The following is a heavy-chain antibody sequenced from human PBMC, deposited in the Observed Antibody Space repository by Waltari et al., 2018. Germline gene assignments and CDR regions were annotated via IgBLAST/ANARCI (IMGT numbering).Heavy chain of an antibody. Sequence: EVQLVQSGAEVKKPGESLKISCKGSGYSFTSYWIGWVRQVPGKGLEWMGIIYPGDSDTRYSPSFQGQVTISADKSISTAYLQWSSLKASDTAMYYCARRNDFWSGLGYYYGMDVWGQGTTVTVSS. CDR3: ARRNDFWSGLGYYYGMDV. J-gene: IGHJ6*02. V-gene: IGHV5-51*03. CDR1: GYSFTSYW. CDR2: IYPGDSDT. D-gene: IGHD3-3*01.